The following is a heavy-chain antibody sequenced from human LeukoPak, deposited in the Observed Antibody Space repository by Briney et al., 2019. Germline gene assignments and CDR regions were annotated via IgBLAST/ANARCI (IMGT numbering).Heavy chain of an antibody. V-gene: IGHV3-9*01. CDR1: GFTFDDHA. J-gene: IGHJ4*02. CDR2: ISWNSGGI. Sequence: GGSLRLSCAASGFTFDDHAMHWVRQAPGKGLKWVSGISWNSGGIAYADSVKGRFTISRDNAKNSLYLQMNSLRAEDTALYYCSRVSAYTTSSGEFDYWGQGTLVTVSS. D-gene: IGHD6-6*01. CDR3: SRVSAYTTSSGEFDY.